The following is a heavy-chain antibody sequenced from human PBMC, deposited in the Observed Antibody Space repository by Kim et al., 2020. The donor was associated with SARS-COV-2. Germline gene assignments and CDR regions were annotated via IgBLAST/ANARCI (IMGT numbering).Heavy chain of an antibody. CDR2: IIPIFGTA. Sequence: SVKVSCKASGGTFSSYAISWVRQAPGQGLEWMGGIIPIFGTANYAQKFQGRVTITADESTSTAYMELSSLRSEDTAVYYCASSLTMGQGGEWAFDYWGQGTLVTVSS. CDR3: ASSLTMGQGGEWAFDY. V-gene: IGHV1-69*13. CDR1: GGTFSSYA. J-gene: IGHJ4*02. D-gene: IGHD1-26*01.